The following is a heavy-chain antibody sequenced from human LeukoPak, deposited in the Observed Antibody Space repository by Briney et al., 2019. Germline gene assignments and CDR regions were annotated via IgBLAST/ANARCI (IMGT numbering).Heavy chain of an antibody. CDR1: RGSISGYY. D-gene: IGHD5-12*01. CDR3: ARVWGGDYDYSFDY. J-gene: IGHJ4*02. Sequence: PSETLSLTRTVSRGSISGYYWSWIRQPAGKGLGWVGRIYTSVSTNHNPSLKSRVTTSVDTSKNQFSLKLSSVTAADAAVYYCARVWGGDYDYSFDYWGQGTLVTVSS. CDR2: IYTSVST. V-gene: IGHV4-4*07.